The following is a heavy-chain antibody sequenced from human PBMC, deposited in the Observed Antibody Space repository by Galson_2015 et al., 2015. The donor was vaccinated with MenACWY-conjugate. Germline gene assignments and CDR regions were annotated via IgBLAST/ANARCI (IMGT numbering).Heavy chain of an antibody. Sequence: SLRLSCAASGFTLSTYAMHWVRQAPGKGLEWVAVISYDGSNKYYADSVKGRFTISRDNSKNTLYLQMNSLRAEDTAVYYCARAGPNWDYFDYWGQGTLVTVSS. CDR3: ARAGPNWDYFDY. J-gene: IGHJ4*02. CDR1: GFTLSTYA. D-gene: IGHD7-27*01. CDR2: ISYDGSNK. V-gene: IGHV3-30*04.